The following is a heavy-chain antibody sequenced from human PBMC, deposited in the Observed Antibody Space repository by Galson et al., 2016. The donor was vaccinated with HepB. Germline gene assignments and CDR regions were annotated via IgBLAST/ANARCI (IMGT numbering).Heavy chain of an antibody. Sequence: SETLSLTCTVSGASISNNFYYWGWIRQPPGKGLEWIGSIYYSGITQYNPSLKGRVTISVDTSKNHFSLGLSSVTAADTAVYFCARHPAVVGRTRRYFDYWGQGTLVTVSS. V-gene: IGHV4-39*01. CDR1: GASISNNFYY. CDR2: IYYSGIT. J-gene: IGHJ4*02. CDR3: ARHPAVVGRTRRYFDY. D-gene: IGHD1-1*01.